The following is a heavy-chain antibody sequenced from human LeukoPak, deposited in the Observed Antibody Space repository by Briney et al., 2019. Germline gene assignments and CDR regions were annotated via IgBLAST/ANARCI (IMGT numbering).Heavy chain of an antibody. CDR3: ASSSSGWYNFDY. V-gene: IGHV3-23*01. CDR2: IRASGGST. J-gene: IGHJ4*02. CDR1: GFTFSSDA. D-gene: IGHD6-19*01. Sequence: GGSLRLSCAASGFTFSSDAMSWVRQAPGKGLEWVSAIRASGGSTFYADSVRGRFTISRDNSKNTLDLRMNNLRAEDTAVYYCASSSSGWYNFDYWGQGTLVTVSS.